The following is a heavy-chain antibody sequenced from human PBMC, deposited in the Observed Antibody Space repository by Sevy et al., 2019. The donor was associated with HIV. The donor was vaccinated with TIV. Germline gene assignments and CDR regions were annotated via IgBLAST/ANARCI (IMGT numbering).Heavy chain of an antibody. V-gene: IGHV3-30-3*01. D-gene: IGHD2-8*01. J-gene: IGHJ4*02. Sequence: GGSLRLSCAVSGFSFSHYAFHWVRQAPGKGLEWVSLISYDGTYKYYADSLKGRFTISRDNSKNTLYLQMNSLRGNDTAVYYCARVAVSYCTNDCYHRFDYCGPGALVTVSS. CDR2: ISYDGTYK. CDR1: GFSFSHYA. CDR3: ARVAVSYCTNDCYHRFDY.